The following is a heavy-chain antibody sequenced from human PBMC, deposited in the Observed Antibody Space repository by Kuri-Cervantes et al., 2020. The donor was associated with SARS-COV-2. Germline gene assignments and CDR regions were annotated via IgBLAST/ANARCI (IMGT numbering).Heavy chain of an antibody. J-gene: IGHJ4*02. CDR2: INSDGSST. CDR3: ARVKVAVAGTLPPYYFDY. Sequence: GGSLRLSCAASGFTFGSYWMHWVRQAPGKGLVWVSRINSDGSSTSYADSVKGRFTISRDNAKNTLYLQMNSLRAEDTAVYYCARVKVAVAGTLPPYYFDYWGQGTLVTVSS. V-gene: IGHV3-74*01. D-gene: IGHD6-19*01. CDR1: GFTFGSYW.